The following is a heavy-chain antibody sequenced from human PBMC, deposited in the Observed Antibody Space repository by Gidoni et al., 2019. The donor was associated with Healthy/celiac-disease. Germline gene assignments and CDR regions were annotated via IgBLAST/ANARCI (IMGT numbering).Heavy chain of an antibody. CDR1: GFTFSSYG. CDR3: AKAQIGGNYYYYGMDV. J-gene: IGHJ6*02. D-gene: IGHD2-15*01. CDR2: ISYDGSNK. Sequence: QVQLVESGGGVVQPGRSLRLSCAASGFTFSSYGMHWVRQAPGKGLEWVAVISYDGSNKYYADSVKGRFTISRDNSKNTLYLQMNSLRAEDTAVYYCAKAQIGGNYYYYGMDVWGQGTTVTVSS. V-gene: IGHV3-30*18.